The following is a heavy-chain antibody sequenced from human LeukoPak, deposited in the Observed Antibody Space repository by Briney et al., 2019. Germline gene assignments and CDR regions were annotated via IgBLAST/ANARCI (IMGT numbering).Heavy chain of an antibody. V-gene: IGHV2-5*01. D-gene: IGHD2-2*02. Sequence: SGPTLVNPTQTLTLTCTFSGFSLSTSGVGVGWIRQPPGKALEWLALIYWNDDKRYSPSLKSRLTITKDTSRNQVVLTITNMDPVDTATYYCAHSAWGEYCSSTSCYILDAFDIWGQGTMVTVSS. CDR1: GFSLSTSGVG. J-gene: IGHJ3*02. CDR2: IYWNDDK. CDR3: AHSAWGEYCSSTSCYILDAFDI.